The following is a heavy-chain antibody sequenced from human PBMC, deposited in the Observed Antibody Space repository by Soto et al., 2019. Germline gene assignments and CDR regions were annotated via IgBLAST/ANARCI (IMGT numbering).Heavy chain of an antibody. Sequence: EVQLVESGGGLVQPGGSLRLSCVTSGFTFDDYAMHWVRQAPGKGLEWVSGVSWNSDTIGYADSVKGRFSISRDSAKKSLYLQMNSLRPEDTALYYCAKVGGLGSYYGWGMDVWGQGTTVTVSS. J-gene: IGHJ6*02. D-gene: IGHD3-10*01. V-gene: IGHV3-9*01. CDR3: AKVGGLGSYYGWGMDV. CDR1: GFTFDDYA. CDR2: VSWNSDTI.